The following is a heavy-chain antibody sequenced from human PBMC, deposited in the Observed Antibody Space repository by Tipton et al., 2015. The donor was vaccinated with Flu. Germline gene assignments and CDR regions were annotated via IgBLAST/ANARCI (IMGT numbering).Heavy chain of an antibody. J-gene: IGHJ4*02. CDR2: ISSNGGST. CDR1: GFTFSSYA. CDR3: AREWGVDY. D-gene: IGHD3-10*01. V-gene: IGHV3-64*04. Sequence: SLRLSCSTSGFTFSSYAMHWVRQAPGKGLEYVSAISSNGGSTYYADSVKGRFTISRDNAKNSLYLQMNSLRAEDTAVYYCAREWGVDYWGQGTLVTVSS.